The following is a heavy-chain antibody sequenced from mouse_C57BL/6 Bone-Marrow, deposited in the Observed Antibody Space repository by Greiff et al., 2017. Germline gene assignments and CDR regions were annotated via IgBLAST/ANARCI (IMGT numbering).Heavy chain of an antibody. CDR1: GYSFTGYY. CDR2: INPSTGGT. CDR3: AREWLLPPAY. Sequence: EVKLMESGPELVKPGASVKISCKASGYSFTGYYMNWVKQSPEKSLEWIGEINPSTGGTTYNQKFKAKATLTVDKSSSTAYMQLKSLTSEASAVYYCAREWLLPPAYWGQGTLVTVSA. V-gene: IGHV1-42*01. D-gene: IGHD2-3*01. J-gene: IGHJ3*01.